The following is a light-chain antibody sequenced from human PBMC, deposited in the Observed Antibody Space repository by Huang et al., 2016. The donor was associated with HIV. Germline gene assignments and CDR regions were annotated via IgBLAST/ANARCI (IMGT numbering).Light chain of an antibody. V-gene: IGKV3-11*01. CDR2: DAS. CDR1: QSVSRY. Sequence: EIVLTQSPATLSVSPGERVTLSCRASQSVSRYLVWSQQKPGQAPRLLIYDASNRSTGIPARFSGSWSGTDFTLTISSLEPEDFAVYYCQQRGNWPPFTFGGGTKVEIK. CDR3: QQRGNWPPFT. J-gene: IGKJ4*01.